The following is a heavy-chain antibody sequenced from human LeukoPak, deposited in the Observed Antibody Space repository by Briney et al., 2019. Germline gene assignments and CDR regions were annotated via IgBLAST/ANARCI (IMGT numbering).Heavy chain of an antibody. V-gene: IGHV3-20*04. D-gene: IGHD6-19*01. CDR1: GFTFDDYG. CDR3: ARLGSGWYWYYYYYMDV. Sequence: GGSLRLSCAASGFTFDDYGMSWIRQAPGKGLEWVSGINWNGGSTGYADSVKGRFTISRDNAKNSLYLQMNSLRAEDTALYYCARLGSGWYWYYYYYMDVWGKGTTVTVSS. J-gene: IGHJ6*03. CDR2: INWNGGST.